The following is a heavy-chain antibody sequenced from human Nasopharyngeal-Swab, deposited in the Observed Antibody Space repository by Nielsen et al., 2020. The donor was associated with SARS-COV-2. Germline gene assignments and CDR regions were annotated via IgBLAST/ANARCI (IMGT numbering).Heavy chain of an antibody. CDR2: IDPNIGGT. J-gene: IGHJ4*02. V-gene: IGHV1-2*02. Sequence: ASVKVSCKPSGYTFTDNFIHWVRQAPGLGLEWMGWIDPNIGGTNYVQKFQGRVTMPRDTSTSTAYMELSRLTSDDAAVYYCARERGGSGTYSIDYWGPGTLVIVSS. CDR1: GYTFTDNF. CDR3: ARERGGSGTYSIDY. D-gene: IGHD3-10*01.